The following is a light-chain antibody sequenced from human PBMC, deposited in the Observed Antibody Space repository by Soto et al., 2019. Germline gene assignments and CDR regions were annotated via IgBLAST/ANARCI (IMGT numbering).Light chain of an antibody. V-gene: IGKV1-5*01. CDR1: QSIRYY. Sequence: DIQLTQSPPTLSASVGDRVTITCRASQSIRYYLAWYQQMPGKAPKLLIYGASSLQSGVPSRFSGSGSGTEFTLTISSLQPDDFATYFCQQHNSYSQTFGQGTKLDI. J-gene: IGKJ1*01. CDR2: GAS. CDR3: QQHNSYSQT.